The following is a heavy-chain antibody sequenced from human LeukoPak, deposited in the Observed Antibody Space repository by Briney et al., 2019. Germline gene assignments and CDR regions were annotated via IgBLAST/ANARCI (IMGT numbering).Heavy chain of an antibody. CDR2: INHSGST. CDR3: AKDRLPYYYDSSGYYFDY. CDR1: GGSFSGYY. V-gene: IGHV4-34*01. Sequence: PSETLSLTCAVYGGSFSGYYWSWIRQPPGKGLEWIGEINHSGSTNYNPSLKSRVTISVDTSKNQFSLKLSSVTAADTALYYCAKDRLPYYYDSSGYYFDYWGQGTLVTVSS. D-gene: IGHD3-22*01. J-gene: IGHJ4*02.